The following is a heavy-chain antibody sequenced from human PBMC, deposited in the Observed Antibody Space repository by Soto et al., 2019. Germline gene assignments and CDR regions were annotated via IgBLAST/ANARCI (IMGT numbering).Heavy chain of an antibody. D-gene: IGHD1-26*01. CDR3: ARRIFVGATKGVLDY. CDR2: IYYSGST. Sequence: PSETLSLTCTVSGGSISSSSYYWGWIRQPPGKELEWIGSIYYSGSTNYNPSLKSRVTISVDTSKNQFSLKLSSVTAADTAVYYCARRIFVGATKGVLDYWGQGTLVTVSS. V-gene: IGHV4-39*07. J-gene: IGHJ4*02. CDR1: GGSISSSSYY.